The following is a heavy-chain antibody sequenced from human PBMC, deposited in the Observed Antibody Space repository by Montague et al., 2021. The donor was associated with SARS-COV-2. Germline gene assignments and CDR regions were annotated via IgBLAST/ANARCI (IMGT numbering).Heavy chain of an antibody. V-gene: IGHV4-31*03. CDR3: ARVRLFYYLDH. CDR2: IFHTGRA. CDR1: GTSIRSGGYY. Sequence: TLSLTCTVSGTSIRSGGYYWTWTRQHPGKGLEWIGYIFHTGRAYYXXSLETRVNISVDTSNNLFSLRLSSVTAADTAMYFCARVRLFYYLDHWGQGTLVTVSS. D-gene: IGHD2/OR15-2a*01. J-gene: IGHJ4*02.